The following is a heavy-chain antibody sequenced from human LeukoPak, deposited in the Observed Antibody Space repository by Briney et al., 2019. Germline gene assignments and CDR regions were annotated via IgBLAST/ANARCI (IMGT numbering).Heavy chain of an antibody. D-gene: IGHD5-18*01. CDR3: ARPGYSYGLDY. V-gene: IGHV3-21*05. J-gene: IGHJ4*02. Sequence: PGGSLRLSCAASGFTFSTYGMHWVRQAPGKGLEWVSYISSSSSYTNYADSVKGRFTISRDNAKNSLYLQMNSLRAEDTAVYYCARPGYSYGLDYWGQGTLVTVSS. CDR1: GFTFSTYG. CDR2: ISSSSSYT.